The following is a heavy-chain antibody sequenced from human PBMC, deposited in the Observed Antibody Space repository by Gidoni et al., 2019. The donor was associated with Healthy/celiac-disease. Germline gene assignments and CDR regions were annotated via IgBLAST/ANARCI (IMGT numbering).Heavy chain of an antibody. CDR3: ARAGRKRGWLRRVDWYFDL. J-gene: IGHJ2*01. CDR2: IYYSGST. Sequence: QLQLQESRPGLVKPSATLSLTCTVSGGSITSSSYYWGGIRQPPGKGLEWIGSIYYSGSTYYNPSLKSRVTISVDTSKNQFSLKLSSVTAADTAVYYCARAGRKRGWLRRVDWYFDLWGRGTLVTVSS. V-gene: IGHV4-39*07. CDR1: GGSITSSSYY. D-gene: IGHD6-19*01.